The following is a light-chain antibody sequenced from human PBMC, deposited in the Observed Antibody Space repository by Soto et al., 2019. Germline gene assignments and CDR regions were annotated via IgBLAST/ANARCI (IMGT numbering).Light chain of an antibody. CDR1: QSVSRSY. V-gene: IGKV3-20*01. CDR3: QQYGSSPPWT. J-gene: IGKJ1*01. CDR2: GAS. Sequence: EIVLTQSPGTLSLSPGERATLSCRASQSVSRSYLAWYQQKPGQALRLLIYGASIRATGIPDRFSGSGSGTDFSLTINKLEPEDFAVYYCQQYGSSPPWTFGQGTKVEIK.